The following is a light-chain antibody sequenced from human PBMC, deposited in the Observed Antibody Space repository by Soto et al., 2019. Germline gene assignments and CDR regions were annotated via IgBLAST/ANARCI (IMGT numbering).Light chain of an antibody. CDR1: SSDVGAYDY. V-gene: IGLV2-14*01. CDR2: KVS. Sequence: QSALTQAASVSGSPGQSITISFTGTSSDVGAYDYVTWYQQHPGQAPTVMIYKVSTRPLGVSYRFSCSQSGNTASLTNSGLQAEDEADYYCSSYTTGSLVVFGGGTKLAVL. CDR3: SSYTTGSLVV. J-gene: IGLJ2*01.